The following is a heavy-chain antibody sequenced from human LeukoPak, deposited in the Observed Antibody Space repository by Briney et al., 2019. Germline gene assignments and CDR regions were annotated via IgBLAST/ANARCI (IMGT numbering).Heavy chain of an antibody. CDR3: AGNYGPYYFDY. CDR1: GFTFSNYG. J-gene: IGHJ4*02. CDR2: IWYDGSNK. V-gene: IGHV3-33*01. D-gene: IGHD3-10*01. Sequence: GGSLRLSCAASGFTFSNYGMHWVRQAPGKGREWVAVIWYDGSNKYYADSVKGRFTISRDNSKNTLYLQMNSLRAEDTAVYYCAGNYGPYYFDYWGQGTLVTVSS.